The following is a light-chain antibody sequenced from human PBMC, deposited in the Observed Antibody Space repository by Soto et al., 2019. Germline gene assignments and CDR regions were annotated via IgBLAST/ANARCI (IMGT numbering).Light chain of an antibody. Sequence: EIVMTQSPATLSVSPGEGATLSCRASQSVSSKLAWYQQKPGQAPRLLIYGASTRATGIPARFSGSGSGTEFTLIISSLQSEDSAVYYCQQYGSSPTFGQGTKVEIK. V-gene: IGKV3-15*01. CDR3: QQYGSSPT. CDR2: GAS. J-gene: IGKJ1*01. CDR1: QSVSSK.